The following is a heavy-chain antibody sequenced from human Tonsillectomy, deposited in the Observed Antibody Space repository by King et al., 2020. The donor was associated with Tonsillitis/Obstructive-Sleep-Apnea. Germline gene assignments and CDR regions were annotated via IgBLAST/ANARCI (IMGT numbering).Heavy chain of an antibody. J-gene: IGHJ2*01. CDR1: GFTFSSYA. CDR3: AKVRGGPGTNWYFDL. CDR2: ISGSGGST. D-gene: IGHD6-25*01. Sequence: VQLVESGGGLVQPGGSLRLSCAASGFTFSSYAMSWVRQAPGKGLEWVSAISGSGGSTYYADSVKGRFTISRDNSKNTLYVQMNGLRAEDTAVYYCAKVRGGPGTNWYFDLWGRGTLVTVSS. V-gene: IGHV3-23*04.